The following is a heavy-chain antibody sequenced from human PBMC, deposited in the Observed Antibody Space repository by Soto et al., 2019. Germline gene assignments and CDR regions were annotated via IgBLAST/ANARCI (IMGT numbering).Heavy chain of an antibody. CDR2: MNPNSGNT. Sequence: ASVKVSCKASGYTFTSYDINWVRQATGQGLEWMGWMNPNSGNTGYAQKFQGRVTMTRNTSISTAYMELSSLRSEDTAVYYCASPFYDILTGYYSPNAFDIWGRGTMVTVSS. V-gene: IGHV1-8*01. J-gene: IGHJ3*02. CDR3: ASPFYDILTGYYSPNAFDI. D-gene: IGHD3-9*01. CDR1: GYTFTSYD.